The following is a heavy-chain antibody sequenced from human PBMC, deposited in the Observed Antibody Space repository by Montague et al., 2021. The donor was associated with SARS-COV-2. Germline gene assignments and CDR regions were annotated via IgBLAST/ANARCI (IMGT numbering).Heavy chain of an antibody. CDR2: TYHRSKLYL. CDR3: ARAPYSSGLYGMDV. D-gene: IGHD3-22*01. J-gene: IGHJ6*02. CDR1: GDSVFPNSAA. V-gene: IGHV6-1*01. Sequence: CAISGDSVFPNSAAWSWFRQSPSRGLEWLGWTYHRSKLYLDYAVAVKGRITINADTSKNQFSLQLNSVTPEDTAVYYCARAPYSSGLYGMDVWGQGTTVTVSS.